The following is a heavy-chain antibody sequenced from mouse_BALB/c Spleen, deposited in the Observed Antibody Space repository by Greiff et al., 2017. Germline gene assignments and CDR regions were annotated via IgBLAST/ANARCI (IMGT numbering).Heavy chain of an antibody. CDR2: ISDGGSYT. D-gene: IGHD1-1*01. Sequence: EVKLQESGGGLVKPGGSLKLSCAASGFTFSDYYMYWVRQTPEKRLEWVATISDGGSYTYYPDSVKGRFTISRDNAKNNLYLQMSSLKSEDTAMYYCASSSYNAMDYWGQGTSVTVSS. CDR1: GFTFSDYY. J-gene: IGHJ4*01. V-gene: IGHV5-4*02. CDR3: ASSSYNAMDY.